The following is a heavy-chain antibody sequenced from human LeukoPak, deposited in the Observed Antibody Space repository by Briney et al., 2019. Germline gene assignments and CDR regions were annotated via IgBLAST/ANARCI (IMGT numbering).Heavy chain of an antibody. CDR2: INTDGNTR. CDR1: GITISRYW. CDR3: ATWRGLAH. Sequence: TGGSLRLSCVGSGITISRYWMHWVRQAPGKGLVWVSRINTDGNTRNYADSVKGRFTISRDNAKNSLYLQMNSLTADDTAVYYCATWRGLAHWGQGTLVTVSS. D-gene: IGHD2-21*01. V-gene: IGHV3-74*01. J-gene: IGHJ4*02.